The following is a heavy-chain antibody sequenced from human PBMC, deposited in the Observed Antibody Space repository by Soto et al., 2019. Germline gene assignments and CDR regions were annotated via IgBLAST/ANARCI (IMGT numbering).Heavy chain of an antibody. CDR3: ARGGDSSSWPDDY. V-gene: IGHV3-30-3*01. J-gene: IGHJ4*02. CDR2: ISYDGSNK. D-gene: IGHD6-13*01. CDR1: GFTFSSYA. Sequence: GSLRLSCAASGFTFSSYAMHWVRQAPGKGLEWVAVISYDGSNKYYADSVKGRFTISRDNSKNTLYLQMNSLRAEDTAVYYCARGGDSSSWPDDYWGQGTLVTVSS.